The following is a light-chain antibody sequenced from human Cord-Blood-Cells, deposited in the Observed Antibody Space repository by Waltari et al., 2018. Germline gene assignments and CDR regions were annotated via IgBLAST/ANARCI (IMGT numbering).Light chain of an antibody. CDR2: EGS. V-gene: IGLV2-23*01. Sequence: QSALTQPASVSGSPGQSITISCTGTSSDVGSYNLVSWYQQHPGKAPKLMIYEGSKRPSGVSKRFSGSKSGNTASLTISGLQAEDDADYYCCSYAGSSNVVFGGGTKLTVL. CDR3: CSYAGSSNVV. J-gene: IGLJ2*01. CDR1: SSDVGSYNL.